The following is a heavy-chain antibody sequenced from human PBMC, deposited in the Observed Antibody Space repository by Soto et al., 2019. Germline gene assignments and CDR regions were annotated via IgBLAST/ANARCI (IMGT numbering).Heavy chain of an antibody. CDR3: ARADSVPAAIDY. CDR1: GGSISSGGYY. V-gene: IGHV4-31*03. J-gene: IGHJ4*02. CDR2: IYYSGST. Sequence: QVQLQESGPGLVKPSQTLSLTCTVSGGSISSGGYYWSWLRQHPGKGLEWIGYIYYSGSTSYNPSLKRRVTITVGTSKNQFSLKLSSVTAADTAVYYCARADSVPAAIDYWGQGTLVTVSS. D-gene: IGHD2-2*01.